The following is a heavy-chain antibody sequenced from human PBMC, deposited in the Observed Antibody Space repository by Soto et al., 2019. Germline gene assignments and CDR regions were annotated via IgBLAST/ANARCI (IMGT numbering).Heavy chain of an antibody. CDR2: IYYSGST. CDR3: ARRQCSSASCYQSNWFDP. J-gene: IGHJ5*02. CDR1: GDSITSYY. D-gene: IGHD2-2*01. Sequence: LSLTCTVSGDSITSYYWTWIRQPPGKGLEWIAYIYYSGSTYYNPSLKSRVTISIDTSKNQLSLRLTSVTAADTAVYYCARRQCSSASCYQSNWFDPWGQGTLVTVSS. V-gene: IGHV4-59*12.